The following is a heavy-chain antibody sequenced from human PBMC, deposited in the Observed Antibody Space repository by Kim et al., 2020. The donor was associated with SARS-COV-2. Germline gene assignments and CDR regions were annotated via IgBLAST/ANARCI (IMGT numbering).Heavy chain of an antibody. CDR1: GFTFSDYA. J-gene: IGHJ6*02. Sequence: GGSLRLSCAASGFTFSDYAFHWVRLAPGKGLEWVAVIRYDGSNKWYVDSVKGRFTISRDNSKNTLYLQMNSLRAEDTAVYFCARGGVGTAMVNYYYGMDVWGQGTTVTVSS. CDR3: ARGGVGTAMVNYYYGMDV. V-gene: IGHV3-30*02. CDR2: IRYDGSNK. D-gene: IGHD5-18*01.